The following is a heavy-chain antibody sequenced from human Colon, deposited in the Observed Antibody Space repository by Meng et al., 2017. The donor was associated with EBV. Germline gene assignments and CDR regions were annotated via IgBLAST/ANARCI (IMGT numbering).Heavy chain of an antibody. CDR1: GDSITSNAW. CDR2: IHHTGYS. Sequence: VLRQESGPGLVNSSGTLSVTCAVSGDSITSNAWWSWVRQPPGKGLEWIGQIHHTGYSTFNPSLQSRVTMSVDKSKNQFFLTVRSVTASDTAVYYCARRDYGNYPLKSPWGQGVLVTVSS. CDR3: ARRDYGNYPLKSP. V-gene: IGHV4-4*02. J-gene: IGHJ5*02. D-gene: IGHD4-17*01.